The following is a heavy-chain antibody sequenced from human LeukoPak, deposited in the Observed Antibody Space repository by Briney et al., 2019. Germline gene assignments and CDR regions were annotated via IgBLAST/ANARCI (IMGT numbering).Heavy chain of an antibody. CDR1: GYAFTSYD. V-gene: IGHV1-8*01. Sequence: ASVKVSCKASGYAFTSYDVNWVRQATGQGLEWMGWVSPNSANTAYAQKFQGRVTMTRNTSISTAYMELSSLRSEDTAVYYCARDPPIAVAEAEYFQHWGQGTLVTVSS. CDR2: VSPNSANT. CDR3: ARDPPIAVAEAEYFQH. D-gene: IGHD6-19*01. J-gene: IGHJ1*01.